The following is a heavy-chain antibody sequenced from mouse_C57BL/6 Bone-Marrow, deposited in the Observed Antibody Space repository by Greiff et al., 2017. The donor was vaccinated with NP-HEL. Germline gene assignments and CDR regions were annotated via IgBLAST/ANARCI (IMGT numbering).Heavy chain of an antibody. CDR1: GYTFPSYW. D-gene: IGHD1-1*01. CDR2: IDPSDSET. V-gene: IGHV1-52*01. Sequence: QVQLQQPGAELVRPGSSVKLSCKASGYTFPSYWLHWVKQRPIQGLEWIGNIDPSDSETHYNQKFKDKATLTVDKSSSTAYMQLSSLTSEDSAVYYCARGTTVVAKDYAMDYWGQGTSVTVSS. J-gene: IGHJ4*01. CDR3: ARGTTVVAKDYAMDY.